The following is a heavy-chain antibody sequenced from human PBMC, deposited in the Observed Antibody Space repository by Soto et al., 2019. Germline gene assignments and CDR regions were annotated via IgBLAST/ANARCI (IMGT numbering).Heavy chain of an antibody. CDR3: ARDDSGFEY. CDR2: IKKDGSEK. V-gene: IGHV3-7*03. CDR1: GLTFSSNW. J-gene: IGHJ4*02. D-gene: IGHD2-21*02. Sequence: GSLSLSCAADGLTFSSNWMSWVRQAPGKGLEWVANIKKDGSEKYYVDSVKGRFTISRDNAKNSLFLQMNSLRAEDKAVYYCARDDSGFEYWGQGTQVTVSS.